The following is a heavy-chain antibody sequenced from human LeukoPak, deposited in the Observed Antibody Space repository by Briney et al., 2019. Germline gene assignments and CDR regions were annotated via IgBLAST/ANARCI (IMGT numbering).Heavy chain of an antibody. D-gene: IGHD2-15*01. Sequence: SETLSLTCAVYGGSFSGYYWSWIRQPPGKGLEWIGEINHSGSTNYNPSLKSRVTISVDTSKNQFSLKLSSVTAADTAVYYCERDVGAKYDYWGQGTLVTVSS. J-gene: IGHJ4*02. CDR3: ERDVGAKYDY. CDR1: GGSFSGYY. V-gene: IGHV4-34*01. CDR2: INHSGST.